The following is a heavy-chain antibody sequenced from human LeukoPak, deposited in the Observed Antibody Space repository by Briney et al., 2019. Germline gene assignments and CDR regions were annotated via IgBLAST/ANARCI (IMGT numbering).Heavy chain of an antibody. D-gene: IGHD1-7*01. CDR1: GFTFSSYG. CDR3: AIDLAAGTTGGDWFDP. V-gene: IGHV3-30*02. CDR2: IRYDGSNK. J-gene: IGHJ5*02. Sequence: GGSLRLSCAASGFTFSSYGMHWVRQAPGKGLEWVAFIRYDGSNKYYADSVKGRFTISRDNSKNTLYLQMNSLRAEDTAVYYCAIDLAAGTTGGDWFDPWGQGTLVTVSS.